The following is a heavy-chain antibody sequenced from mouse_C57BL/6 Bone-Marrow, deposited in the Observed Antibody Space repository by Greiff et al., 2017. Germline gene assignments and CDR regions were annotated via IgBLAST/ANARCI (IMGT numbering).Heavy chain of an antibody. CDR2: ISTGGDYI. CDR3: TATIVAHYFDY. Sequence: EVKLLESGEGLVKPGGSLKLSCAASGFTFSSYAMSWVRQTPEQRLEWVAYISTGGDYIYYADTVKGRFTLSRDTARNTQYLQRSSLNAEDTAMYYGTATIVAHYFDYWGQGTTLTVSA. V-gene: IGHV5-9-1*02. D-gene: IGHD1-1*01. CDR1: GFTFSSYA. J-gene: IGHJ2*01.